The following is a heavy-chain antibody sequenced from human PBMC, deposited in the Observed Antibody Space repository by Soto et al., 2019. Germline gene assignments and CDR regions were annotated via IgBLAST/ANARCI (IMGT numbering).Heavy chain of an antibody. D-gene: IGHD5-18*01. CDR3: AKDRKRGYSYGIIDY. J-gene: IGHJ4*02. CDR2: ISYDGSNK. CDR1: GFTFSSYG. V-gene: IGHV3-30*18. Sequence: GGSLRLSCAASGFTFSSYGMHWVRQAPGKGLEWVAVISYDGSNKYYADSVKGRFTISRDNSKNTLYLQMNSLRAEDTAVYYCAKDRKRGYSYGIIDYWGQGTLVTVSS.